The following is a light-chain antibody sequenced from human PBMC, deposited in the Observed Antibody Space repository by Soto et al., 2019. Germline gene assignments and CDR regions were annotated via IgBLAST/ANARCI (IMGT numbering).Light chain of an antibody. CDR1: SSDVGGYNY. CDR2: EVS. V-gene: IGLV2-14*01. CDR3: SSYTNINTRACV. Sequence: QSALTQPASVSGSPGQSITISCTGTSSDVGGYNYVSWYQQHPGKAPKLMIYEVSNRPSGVSNRFSGSKSGNTASLTISGPQAEDEADYYCSSYTNINTRACVFGTGTKVTVL. J-gene: IGLJ1*01.